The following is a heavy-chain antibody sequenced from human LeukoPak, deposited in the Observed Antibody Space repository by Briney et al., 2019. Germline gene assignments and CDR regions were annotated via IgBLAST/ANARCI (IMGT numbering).Heavy chain of an antibody. Sequence: GGSLGLSCAASGFTFSSYSMNWVRQAPGKGLEWVSSISSSSSYIYYADSVKGRFTISRDNAKNSLYLQMNSLRAEDTAVYYCARARLGRDFDYWGQGTLVTVSS. D-gene: IGHD7-27*01. CDR3: ARARLGRDFDY. J-gene: IGHJ4*02. V-gene: IGHV3-21*01. CDR1: GFTFSSYS. CDR2: ISSSSSYI.